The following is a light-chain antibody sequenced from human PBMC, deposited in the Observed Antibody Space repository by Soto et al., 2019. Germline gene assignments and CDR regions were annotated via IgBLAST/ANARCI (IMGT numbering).Light chain of an antibody. CDR3: KSYAGSNTYV. CDR2: EVV. Sequence: QSALTQPPSASGSPGQSVTISCTGTKNDIGAYDFVSWYRHHPGKAPRLIIYEVVQRPSGVPDRFSGSKSGNTASLTVSGLQAADEADYFCKSYAGSNTYVFGSGTKLTVL. J-gene: IGLJ1*01. CDR1: KNDIGAYDF. V-gene: IGLV2-8*01.